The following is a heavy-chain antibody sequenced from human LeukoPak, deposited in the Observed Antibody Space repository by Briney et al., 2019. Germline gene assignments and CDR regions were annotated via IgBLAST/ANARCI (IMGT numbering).Heavy chain of an antibody. D-gene: IGHD3-3*01. CDR1: GGSISSYY. CDR3: ARAEVYDFWSGYYRYYFDY. CDR2: ISDIGSI. J-gene: IGHJ4*02. V-gene: IGHV4-59*12. Sequence: PSETLSLTCTVSGGSISSYYWSWIRQPPGKGLEWIAYISDIGSINYNPSLKSRVTISLDTSKNQFSLKLSSVTAADTAVYYCARAEVYDFWSGYYRYYFDYWGQGTLVTVSS.